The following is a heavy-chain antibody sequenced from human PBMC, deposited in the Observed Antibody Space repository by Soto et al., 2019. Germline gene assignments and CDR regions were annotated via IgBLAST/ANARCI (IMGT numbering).Heavy chain of an antibody. CDR1: GSTFDEYA. CDR3: AKDTLYGGNYYSYYMDV. J-gene: IGHJ6*03. CDR2: IRWNSGSV. D-gene: IGHD4-17*01. V-gene: IGHV3-9*01. Sequence: ESGGGLVQPGGSLRLSCAVSGSTFDEYAMHWVRQAPGKGLEWVSGIRWNSGSVGYANSVKGRFTISRDNAKNSLYLQMTSLRAADTALYYCAKDTLYGGNYYSYYMDVWGKGTAVSFSS.